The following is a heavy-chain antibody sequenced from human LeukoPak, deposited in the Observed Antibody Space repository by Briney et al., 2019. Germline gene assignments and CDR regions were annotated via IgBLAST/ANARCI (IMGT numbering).Heavy chain of an antibody. V-gene: IGHV3-74*01. CDR1: GFTFSSYW. D-gene: IGHD3-10*01. J-gene: IGHJ4*02. CDR2: VNTDGTTT. CDR3: ATPPTHYYGSGSYSSPFDY. Sequence: GGSLRLSCAASGFTFSSYWMHWVRQAPGKGLVWVSRVNTDGTTTNYADSEKGRFTISRDNSKNTLCLQMNSLRAEDTAVYYCATPPTHYYGSGSYSSPFDYWGQGTLVTVSS.